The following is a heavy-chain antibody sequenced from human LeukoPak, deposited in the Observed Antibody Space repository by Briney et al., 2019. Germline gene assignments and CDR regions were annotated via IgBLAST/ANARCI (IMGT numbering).Heavy chain of an antibody. V-gene: IGHV4-31*03. Sequence: SETLSLTCTVSGGSISSGGYYWSWIRQHPGKGLEWIGYIYYSGSTYYNPSLKSRVTISVDTSKNQFSLKLSSVTAADTAVYYCAREFRYYYDSSGYYVSNYFDYWGQGTLVTVSS. J-gene: IGHJ4*02. CDR3: AREFRYYYDSSGYYVSNYFDY. CDR1: GGSISSGGYY. CDR2: IYYSGST. D-gene: IGHD3-22*01.